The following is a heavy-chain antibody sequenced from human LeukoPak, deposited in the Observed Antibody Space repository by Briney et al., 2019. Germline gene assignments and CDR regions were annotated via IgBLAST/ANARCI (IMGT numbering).Heavy chain of an antibody. J-gene: IGHJ4*02. CDR1: GYSFTTYW. CDR2: IYPGDSDT. Sequence: GESLKISCKGSGYSFTTYWIGWVRQMPGKGLEWMGIIYPGDSDTRYSPSFQGQVTISADKSISTAYLQWSSLKASDTATYYCARLITTTVAVRLNQGSFDYWGQGTLVTVSS. D-gene: IGHD4-11*01. CDR3: ARLITTTVAVRLNQGSFDY. V-gene: IGHV5-51*01.